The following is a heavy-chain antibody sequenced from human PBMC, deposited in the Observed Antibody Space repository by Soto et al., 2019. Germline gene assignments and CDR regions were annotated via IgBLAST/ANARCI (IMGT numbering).Heavy chain of an antibody. Sequence: QVQLQESGPGLVRPSETLSLTCTVSGGSISSSNWWNWVRQSPGAGLAWIAEIHHSGATNYNPSHKSRVTRTTDKPKNQFSLMRTAVTAADTAVYDCATLGMSPTVPDSWGQGSLVTVTS. D-gene: IGHD4-17*01. CDR1: GGSISSSNW. CDR3: ATLGMSPTVPDS. J-gene: IGHJ4*02. CDR2: IHHSGAT. V-gene: IGHV4-4*02.